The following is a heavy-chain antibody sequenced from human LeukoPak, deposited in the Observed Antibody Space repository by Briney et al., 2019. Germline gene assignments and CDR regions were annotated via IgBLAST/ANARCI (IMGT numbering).Heavy chain of an antibody. V-gene: IGHV4-59*11. D-gene: IGHD1-26*01. CDR2: IHYSGST. CDR3: ARDGYSGSSLFDY. CDR1: GGSISSHF. J-gene: IGHJ4*02. Sequence: SETLSLTCTVSGGSISSHFWSWIRQPPGKGLEWIGYIHYSGSTNYNPSLKSRVTISVDTSKNQFSLRLSSVTAADTAVYYCARDGYSGSSLFDYWGPGTLVTVSS.